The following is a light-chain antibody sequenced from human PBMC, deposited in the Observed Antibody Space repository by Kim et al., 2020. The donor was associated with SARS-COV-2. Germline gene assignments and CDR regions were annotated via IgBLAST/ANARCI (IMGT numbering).Light chain of an antibody. Sequence: PGKTARITWGGNSIGSKSVHWYQQKPGQAPVIVISYDSDRPSGIPERFSGSNSGNTATLTINRVETEDEADYYCQVWDSSSDHRVVFGGGTQLTVL. CDR1: SIGSKS. J-gene: IGLJ2*01. V-gene: IGLV3-21*04. CDR3: QVWDSSSDHRVV. CDR2: YDS.